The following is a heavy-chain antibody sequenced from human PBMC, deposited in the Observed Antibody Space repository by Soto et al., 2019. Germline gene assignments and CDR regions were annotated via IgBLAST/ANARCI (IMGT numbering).Heavy chain of an antibody. CDR2: ISYDGSNK. D-gene: IGHD3-10*01. Sequence: QVQLVESGGGVVQPGRSLRLSCAASGFTFSSYAMHWVRQAPGKGLEWVVVISYDGSNKYYADSVKGRFTISRDNSKNTLYLQMNSLRAEDTAVYYCARGLGRTYYYYGMDVWGQGTTVTVSS. CDR3: ARGLGRTYYYYGMDV. J-gene: IGHJ6*02. V-gene: IGHV3-30-3*01. CDR1: GFTFSSYA.